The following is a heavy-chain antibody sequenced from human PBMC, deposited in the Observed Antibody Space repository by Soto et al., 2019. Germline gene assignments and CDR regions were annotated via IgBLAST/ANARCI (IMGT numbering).Heavy chain of an antibody. CDR2: IWYDGSNK. CDR3: AREYPPDYGDHYYYYYGMDV. D-gene: IGHD4-17*01. J-gene: IGHJ6*02. Sequence: QVQLVESGGGVVQPGRSLRLSCAASGFTFSSYGMHWVRQAPGKGLEWVAVIWYDGSNKYYADSVKGRFTISRDNSKNTLYLQMNSLRAEDTAVYYCAREYPPDYGDHYYYYYGMDVWGQGTTVTVSS. V-gene: IGHV3-33*01. CDR1: GFTFSSYG.